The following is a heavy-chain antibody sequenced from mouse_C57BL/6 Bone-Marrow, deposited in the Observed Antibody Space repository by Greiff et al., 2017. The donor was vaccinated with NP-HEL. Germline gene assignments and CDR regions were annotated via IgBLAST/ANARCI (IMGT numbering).Heavy chain of an antibody. J-gene: IGHJ2*01. D-gene: IGHD2-14*01. Sequence: QVQLQQPGAELVKPGASVKMSCKASGYTFTSYWITWVKQRPGQGLEWIGDIYPGSGSTNYNEKFKSKATLTVDTSSSTAYMPLSRLTSEDSAVDYCGRDGGDRDYWDYWGKGTTLTVSS. V-gene: IGHV1-55*01. CDR3: GRDGGDRDYWDY. CDR2: IYPGSGST. CDR1: GYTFTSYW.